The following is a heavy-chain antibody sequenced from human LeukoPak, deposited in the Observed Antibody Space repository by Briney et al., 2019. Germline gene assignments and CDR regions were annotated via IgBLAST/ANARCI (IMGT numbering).Heavy chain of an antibody. Sequence: GASVKVSCKVSGYTLTELSMHWVRQAPGKGLEWMGGFDPEDGETIYAQKFQGRVTMTEDTSTGTAYMELSSLRSEDTAVYYCATDSDCSGGSCYSSPFDYWGQGTLVTVSS. CDR3: ATDSDCSGGSCYSSPFDY. CDR1: GYTLTELS. V-gene: IGHV1-24*01. CDR2: FDPEDGET. J-gene: IGHJ4*02. D-gene: IGHD2-15*01.